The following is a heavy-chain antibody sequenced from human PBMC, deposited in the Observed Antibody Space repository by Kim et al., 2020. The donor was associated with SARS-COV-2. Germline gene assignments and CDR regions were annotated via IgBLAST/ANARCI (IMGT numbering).Heavy chain of an antibody. CDR3: ARGDNMVRGVIPYGMDV. J-gene: IGHJ6*02. CDR1: GYTFTGYY. V-gene: IGHV1-2*05. D-gene: IGHD3-10*01. CDR2: INPNSGGT. Sequence: ASVKVSCKASGYTFTGYYMHWVRQAPGQGLEWMGRINPNSGGTNYAQKFQGRVTMTRDTSISTAYMELSRLRSDDTVVYYCARGDNMVRGVIPYGMDVWGQGTTVTVSS.